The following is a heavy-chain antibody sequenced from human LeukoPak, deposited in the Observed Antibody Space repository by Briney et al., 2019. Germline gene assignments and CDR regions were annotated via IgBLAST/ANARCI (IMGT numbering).Heavy chain of an antibody. D-gene: IGHD2-8*01. Sequence: ASVKVSCKASGYTLASYGISWVRQAPGQGLEWMGWISAYNGNTNYAQKLQGRVTMTTDTSTSTAYMELRGLRSDDTAVYYWARNGKDFCAFDFWGQGTMVTVSS. J-gene: IGHJ3*01. V-gene: IGHV1-18*01. CDR1: GYTLASYG. CDR3: ARNGKDFCAFDF. CDR2: ISAYNGNT.